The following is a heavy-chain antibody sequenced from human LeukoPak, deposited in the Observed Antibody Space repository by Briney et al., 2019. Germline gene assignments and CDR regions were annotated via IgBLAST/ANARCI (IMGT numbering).Heavy chain of an antibody. CDR3: AKAGTTWDYYYGMDV. Sequence: GGSLRLSCAASGFTFSSYAMSWVRQAPGKGLEWVSGIIGSGSRTYYADSVKGRFTISRDNSKNTLYLQMISLRAEDTAVYYCAKAGTTWDYYYGMDVWGQGTTVTVSS. CDR1: GFTFSSYA. J-gene: IGHJ6*02. CDR2: IIGSGSRT. D-gene: IGHD1-1*01. V-gene: IGHV3-23*01.